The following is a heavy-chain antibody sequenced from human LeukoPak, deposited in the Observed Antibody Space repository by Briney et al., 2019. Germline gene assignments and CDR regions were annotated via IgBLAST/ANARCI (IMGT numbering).Heavy chain of an antibody. V-gene: IGHV1-18*01. CDR1: GYTFTSYG. J-gene: IGHJ5*02. CDR2: ISAYNGNT. Sequence: ASVKVSCKASGYTFTSYGISWVRQAPGQGLEWMGWISAYNGNTNYAQKLQGRVTMTTDTSTSTAYMELSRLRSDDTAVYYCARSAAAGINWFDPWGQGTLVTVSS. CDR3: ARSAAAGINWFDP. D-gene: IGHD6-13*01.